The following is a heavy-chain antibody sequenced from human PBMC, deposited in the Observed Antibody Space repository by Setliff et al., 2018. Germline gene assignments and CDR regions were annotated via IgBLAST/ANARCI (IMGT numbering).Heavy chain of an antibody. V-gene: IGHV4-61*02. CDR3: ARTTGSTHNWLDP. J-gene: IGHJ5*02. CDR1: GDSISSGSYH. CDR2: IHPSGST. D-gene: IGHD1-1*01. Sequence: SETLSLTCTVSGDSISSGSYHWSWIRKPAGKGLEWIGRIHPSGSTNYNPSLKSRVTISVDTSKNQFSLKVSSVTAADTAVYYCARTTGSTHNWLDPWGPGTLVTGSS.